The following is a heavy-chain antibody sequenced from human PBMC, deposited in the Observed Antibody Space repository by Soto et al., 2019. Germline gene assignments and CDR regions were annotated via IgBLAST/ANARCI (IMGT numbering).Heavy chain of an antibody. D-gene: IGHD3-3*01. V-gene: IGHV3-66*01. CDR2: IYSDDTT. CDR1: GFIVSSNY. CDR3: ALNLEWSSISPGC. Sequence: GGSLRLSCAACGFIVSSNYMSWVRQAPGKGLEWVSVIYSDDTTYYADSVKGRFTISRDNSKNTLYLQMNSLRAEDTAVYYCALNLEWSSISPGCWGQGTLVTVSS. J-gene: IGHJ4*02.